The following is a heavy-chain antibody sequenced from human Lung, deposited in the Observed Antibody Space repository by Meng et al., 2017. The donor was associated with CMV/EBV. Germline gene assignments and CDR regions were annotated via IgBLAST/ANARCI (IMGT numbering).Heavy chain of an antibody. CDR2: ISPSGGTT. J-gene: IGHJ4*02. V-gene: IGHV1-46*01. D-gene: IGHD3-10*01. CDR3: AGGDRGVNYVSEKYNNVELDY. Sequence: SVKVSCXASGFTFTSFYMQWVRQAPGQGLEWMGIISPSGGTTSYAQKFQGRVTLTRDTSTSTVYMELSRLRSEDTAIYYCAGGDRGVNYVSEKYNNVELDYWGKGTRVTVSS. CDR1: GFTFTSFY.